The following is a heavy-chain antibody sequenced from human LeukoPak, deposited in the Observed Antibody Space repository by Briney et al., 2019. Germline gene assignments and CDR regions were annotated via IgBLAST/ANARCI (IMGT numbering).Heavy chain of an antibody. D-gene: IGHD3-22*01. V-gene: IGHV3-21*01. CDR2: ISSSSRYI. J-gene: IGHJ4*02. Sequence: GGSLRLSCAASEFTFSRYTMNWVRQAPGKGLEWVSFISSSSRYIYYADSVKGRFTISRDNAKNSLYLQMNTLRVEDTAVYYCASSADYYDSSGYLNNWGQGTLVTVSS. CDR3: ASSADYYDSSGYLNN. CDR1: EFTFSRYT.